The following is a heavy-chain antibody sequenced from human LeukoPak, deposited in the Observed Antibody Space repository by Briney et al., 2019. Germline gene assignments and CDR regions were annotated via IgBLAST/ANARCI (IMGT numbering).Heavy chain of an antibody. CDR3: VKDPYSSGWYGGNAFDL. V-gene: IGHV3-23*01. CDR2: TSNSGDST. D-gene: IGHD6-19*01. Sequence: PGGSLRLSCAASGFTFNSYAMSWVRQAPGKRLEWVSATSNSGDSTYYADPVKGRFTISRDNSKKTLYLQMNSLTVEDTAVYHCVKDPYSSGWYGGNAFDLWGQGTMVTVSS. J-gene: IGHJ3*01. CDR1: GFTFNSYA.